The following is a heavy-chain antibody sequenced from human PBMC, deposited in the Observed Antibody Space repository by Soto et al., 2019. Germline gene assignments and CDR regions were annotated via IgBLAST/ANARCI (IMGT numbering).Heavy chain of an antibody. D-gene: IGHD3-22*01. CDR3: AREAPGYYDSSGYYDY. V-gene: IGHV1-3*01. J-gene: IGHJ4*02. CDR2: INAGNGNT. Sequence: ASVKVSCKASGYAFSSYAMHWVRQAPGQRLEWMGWINAGNGNTKYSQKFQGRVTITRDTSASTAYMELSSLRSEDTAVYYCAREAPGYYDSSGYYDYWGQGTLVTSPQ. CDR1: GYAFSSYA.